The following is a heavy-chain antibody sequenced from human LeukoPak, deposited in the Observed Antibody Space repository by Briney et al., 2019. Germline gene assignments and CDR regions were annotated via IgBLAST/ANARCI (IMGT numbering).Heavy chain of an antibody. V-gene: IGHV4-59*12. CDR3: ARGGDQINFDY. J-gene: IGHJ4*02. CDR2: IYYSGST. Sequence: SETLSLTCTVSGGSISSYYWSWIRQPPGKGLEWIGYIYYSGSTNYNPSLKSRVTISVDTSKNQFSLKLSSVTAADTAVYYCARGGDQINFDYWGQGTLVTVSS. D-gene: IGHD2-21*02. CDR1: GGSISSYY.